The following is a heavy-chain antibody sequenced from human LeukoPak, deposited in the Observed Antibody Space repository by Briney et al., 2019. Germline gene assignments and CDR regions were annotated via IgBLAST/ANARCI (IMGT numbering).Heavy chain of an antibody. CDR2: ISYDGSNK. V-gene: IGHV3-30-3*01. CDR3: AKGRTGVYYFDY. J-gene: IGHJ4*02. Sequence: GGSLRLSCAASGFTFSSYAMHWARQAPGKGLEWVAVISYDGSNKYYADSVKGRFTISRDNSKNTLYLQMNSLRAEDTAVYYCAKGRTGVYYFDYWGQGTLVTVSS. D-gene: IGHD3-10*01. CDR1: GFTFSSYA.